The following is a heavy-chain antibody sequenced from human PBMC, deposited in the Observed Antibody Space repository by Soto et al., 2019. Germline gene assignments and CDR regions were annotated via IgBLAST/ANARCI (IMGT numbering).Heavy chain of an antibody. CDR1: GFTFSSYA. CDR3: AKDRSRFVYDSSGYCFDY. CDR2: ISGSGGST. J-gene: IGHJ4*02. V-gene: IGHV3-23*01. D-gene: IGHD3-22*01. Sequence: QPGGSLRLSCAASGFTFSSYAMSWVRQAPGKGLEWVSAISGSGGSTYYADSVKGRFTISRDNSKNTLYLQMNSLRAEDTAVYYCAKDRSRFVYDSSGYCFDYWGQGTLVTVSS.